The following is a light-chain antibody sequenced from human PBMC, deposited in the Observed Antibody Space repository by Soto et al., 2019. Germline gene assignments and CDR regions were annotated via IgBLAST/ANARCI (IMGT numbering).Light chain of an antibody. Sequence: QSVLTQPPSVSAAPGQKVTISCSGSSSNVGNNVVSWYQQLPRAVPKLLIYANDKRPSGIPDRFSGSKSGTSATLGITGLQTGDEADYYCATWYTSLSAVVFGGGTKLTVL. CDR1: SSNVGNNV. CDR3: ATWYTSLSAVV. J-gene: IGLJ3*02. CDR2: AND. V-gene: IGLV1-51*01.